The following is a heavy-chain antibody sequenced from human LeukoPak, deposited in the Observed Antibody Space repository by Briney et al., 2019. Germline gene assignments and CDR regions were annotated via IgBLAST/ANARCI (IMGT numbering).Heavy chain of an antibody. V-gene: IGHV4-59*01. J-gene: IGHJ5*02. Sequence: PSETLSLTCTVSGGSIGSYYWSWIRQPPGKGLEWIGYIYYSGSTNYNPSLKSRVTISVDTSKNQFSLKLSSVTAADTAVYYCARSFYGDYRRDGWFDPWGQGTLVTVSS. CDR3: ARSFYGDYRRDGWFDP. CDR1: GGSIGSYY. D-gene: IGHD4-17*01. CDR2: IYYSGST.